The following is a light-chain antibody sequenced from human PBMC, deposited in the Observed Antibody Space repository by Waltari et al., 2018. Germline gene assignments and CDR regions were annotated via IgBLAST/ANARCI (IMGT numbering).Light chain of an antibody. V-gene: IGKV1-9*01. CDR1: HGISNS. J-gene: IGKJ4*01. CDR2: DAS. CDR3: QQLYTFPRS. Sequence: DFQLTQSPSFLSASVGDSVTITCRASHGISNSLAWYQQRPGGAPTLLIYDASTLEGGVPSRFSGSGSGTEFTLTISSLQPEDFATYYCQQLYTFPRSFGGGTRLEIK.